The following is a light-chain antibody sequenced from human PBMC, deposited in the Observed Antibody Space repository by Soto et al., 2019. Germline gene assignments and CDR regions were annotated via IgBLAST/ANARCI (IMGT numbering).Light chain of an antibody. V-gene: IGKV3-20*01. J-gene: IGKJ1*01. CDR1: HYVSSDF. CDR2: AAS. CDR3: QQYGNSPQT. Sequence: EIVLTQSPGTLSLSPGERATLSCRASHYVSSDFLAWYQQRPGQAPRLLIFAASRRATGIPDRFSGSGSGIDFTLSISSLEPEDFAVYYCQQYGNSPQTFGQGTKVEIK.